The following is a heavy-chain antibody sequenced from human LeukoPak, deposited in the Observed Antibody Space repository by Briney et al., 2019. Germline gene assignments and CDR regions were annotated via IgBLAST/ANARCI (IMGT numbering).Heavy chain of an antibody. V-gene: IGHV3-23*01. CDR1: GFSFNRYA. Sequence: SGGSLRLSCAASGFSFNRYAMTWVRQAPGKGLEWVSIISGGGGSTFYADSVKGQYTISRDNSKSTLYLQMNSLRAEDTAIYYCAKENSSGYYYFDYWGQGTLVTVSS. CDR3: AKENSSGYYYFDY. J-gene: IGHJ4*02. D-gene: IGHD3-22*01. CDR2: ISGGGGST.